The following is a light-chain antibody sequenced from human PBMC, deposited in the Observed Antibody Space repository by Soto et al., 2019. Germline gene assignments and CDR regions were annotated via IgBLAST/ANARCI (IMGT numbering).Light chain of an antibody. J-gene: IGKJ5*01. V-gene: IGKV3-15*01. Sequence: VMTQSPLSLPVTLRHPATLSCMASQSVSSNLAWHQQKPGQAPRILMYDASTRATGISARFSGSGSGTEFTLTISSLQSEDFAVYYCQQYHNWPITFGQGTRLEIK. CDR1: QSVSSN. CDR2: DAS. CDR3: QQYHNWPIT.